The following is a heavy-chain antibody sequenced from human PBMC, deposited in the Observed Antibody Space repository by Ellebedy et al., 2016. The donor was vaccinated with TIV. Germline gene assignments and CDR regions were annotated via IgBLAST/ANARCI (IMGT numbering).Heavy chain of an antibody. D-gene: IGHD3-10*01. CDR2: IHYSGNT. CDR3: ARYGSGSYGGWFDS. Sequence: SETLSLTXTVSGGSISSSSHYWGWIRQPPGKGLEWIGSIHYSGNTYDNPSLKSRITISVDTSKNQFSLKLSSVTAADTAVYYCARYGSGSYGGWFDSWGQGTLVTVSS. CDR1: GGSISSSSHY. J-gene: IGHJ5*01. V-gene: IGHV4-39*07.